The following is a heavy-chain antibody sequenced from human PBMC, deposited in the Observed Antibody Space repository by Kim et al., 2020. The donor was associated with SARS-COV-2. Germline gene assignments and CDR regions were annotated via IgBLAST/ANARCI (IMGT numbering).Heavy chain of an antibody. CDR3: ARGFVGTKGYYYYYGMDV. D-gene: IGHD2-8*01. V-gene: IGHV4-59*01. CDR2: IYYSGST. Sequence: SETLSLTCSVSGGSMTSYYWNWMRQSPGKVLEWIGYIYYSGSTTYNPSLQSRVTISVDTSKNQFSLILDSVTAADTAVYYCARGFVGTKGYYYYYGMDVWGQGTTVTVSS. CDR1: GGSMTSYY. J-gene: IGHJ6*02.